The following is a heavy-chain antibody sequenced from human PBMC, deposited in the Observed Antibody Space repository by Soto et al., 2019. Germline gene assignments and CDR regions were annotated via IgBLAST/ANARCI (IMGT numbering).Heavy chain of an antibody. J-gene: IGHJ2*01. CDR2: INDRGSI. D-gene: IGHD3-9*01. CDR3: ARESHDILTGPPWVWYFDL. Sequence: QVQLQQWGAGPLRPLETLSLTCGVSGGSFSGYYWAWIRQSPGKGLEWIGEINDRGSINYNPSLKSRVSISVDTSKTHYSLNLMYVTAADTAVYYCARESHDILTGPPWVWYFDLWGRGTLVTVSS. CDR1: GGSFSGYY. V-gene: IGHV4-34*01.